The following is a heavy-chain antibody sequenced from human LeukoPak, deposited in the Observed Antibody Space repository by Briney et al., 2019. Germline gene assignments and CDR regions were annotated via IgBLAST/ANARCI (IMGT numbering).Heavy chain of an antibody. V-gene: IGHV1-2*02. Sequence: PRASVKVSCKASGYTFTGYYMHWVRQAPGQGLEWMGWINPNSGGTNYAQKFQGRVTMTRDTSISTAYMELSSLRREDTAVYYCARGASRSFDYWGQGSLVTVSS. CDR3: ARGASRSFDY. CDR1: GYTFTGYY. J-gene: IGHJ4*02. CDR2: INPNSGGT.